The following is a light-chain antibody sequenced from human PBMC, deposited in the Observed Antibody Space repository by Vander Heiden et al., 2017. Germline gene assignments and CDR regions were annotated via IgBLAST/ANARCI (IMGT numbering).Light chain of an antibody. J-gene: IGLJ2*01. Sequence: QSALTQPASVSGSPGQSITISCTGTSSDVGSYNLVSWYQQHPGKAPKLMIYEVSKRPSGVSNRFSGSKSGNTASLTISGLQAEDEADYYCCSYAGRGVCGGVTKL. CDR2: EVS. V-gene: IGLV2-23*02. CDR1: SSDVGSYNL. CDR3: CSYAGRGV.